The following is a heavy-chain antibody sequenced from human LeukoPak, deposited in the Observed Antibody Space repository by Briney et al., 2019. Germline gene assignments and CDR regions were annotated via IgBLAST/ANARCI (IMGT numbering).Heavy chain of an antibody. Sequence: AXXKVSCKASGYTFTSYDINWVRQAPGQGLEWMGWMNPNSGNTVYAQKFQGRVTMTTNTSISTAYMELSSLRSEDTAVYYCARGEHDYGDYVAANWFDPWGQGTLVTVSS. CDR3: ARGEHDYGDYVAANWFDP. J-gene: IGHJ5*02. CDR2: MNPNSGNT. CDR1: GYTFTSYD. D-gene: IGHD4-17*01. V-gene: IGHV1-8*01.